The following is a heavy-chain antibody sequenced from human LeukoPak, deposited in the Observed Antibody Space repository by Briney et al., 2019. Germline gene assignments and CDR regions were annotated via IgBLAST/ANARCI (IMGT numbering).Heavy chain of an antibody. J-gene: IGHJ4*02. CDR1: GGSFIGYY. CDR2: INHSGST. V-gene: IGHV4-34*01. Sequence: SETLSLTCAVYGGSFIGYYWSWIRQPPGKGLEWIGEINHSGSTNYNPSLKSQVTISVDTSENQFSLKLSSVTAADTAVYYCARGRGYCSGGSCYPAYWGQGTLVTVSS. D-gene: IGHD2-15*01. CDR3: ARGRGYCSGGSCYPAY.